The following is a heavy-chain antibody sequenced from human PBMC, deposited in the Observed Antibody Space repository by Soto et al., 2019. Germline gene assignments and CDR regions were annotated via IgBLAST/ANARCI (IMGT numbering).Heavy chain of an antibody. CDR1: GFTFSTYG. J-gene: IGHJ4*02. CDR2: IWYDGSNK. Sequence: QVQLVESGGGVVQPGKSLRLSCAASGFTFSTYGMHWVRQAPGKGLEWVAVIWYDGSNKYHGDSLKGRFTISRDNSKNTLYLQINNLRAEDTAVYFCVRESGVAADCWGQGTLVTVSS. V-gene: IGHV3-33*01. CDR3: VRESGVAADC. D-gene: IGHD6-19*01.